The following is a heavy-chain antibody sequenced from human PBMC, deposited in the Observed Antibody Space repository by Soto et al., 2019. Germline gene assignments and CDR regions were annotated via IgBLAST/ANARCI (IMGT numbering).Heavy chain of an antibody. J-gene: IGHJ4*02. CDR1: GFTFSSYA. CDR2: ISYDGSNK. CDR3: ARGHSSSWKLFDY. D-gene: IGHD6-13*01. V-gene: IGHV3-30-3*01. Sequence: GGSLRLSCAASGFTFSSYAMHWVRQAPGKGLEWVAVISYDGSNKYYADSVKGRFTISRDNSKNTLYLQMNSLRAEDTAVYYCARGHSSSWKLFDYWGQGTLVTVSS.